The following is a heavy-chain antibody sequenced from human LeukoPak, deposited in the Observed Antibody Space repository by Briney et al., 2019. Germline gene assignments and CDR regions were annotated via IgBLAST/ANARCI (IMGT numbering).Heavy chain of an antibody. CDR3: ARVFPLSVGATRGGAFDI. CDR2: ISGSSSYI. CDR1: GFTFTNYT. Sequence: GGSLRLSCAASGFTFTNYTMSWVRQAPGKGLEWVSDISGSSSYIYYADSLKGRFTISRDNARNSLFLQMNSLRAEDTAVYFCARVFPLSVGATRGGAFDIWGQGTMVAVSS. V-gene: IGHV3-21*01. J-gene: IGHJ3*02. D-gene: IGHD1-26*01.